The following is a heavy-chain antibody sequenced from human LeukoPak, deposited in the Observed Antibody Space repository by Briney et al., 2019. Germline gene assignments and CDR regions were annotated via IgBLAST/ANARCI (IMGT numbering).Heavy chain of an antibody. CDR3: ARARRDDFWSGNYGMDV. Sequence: PSETLSLTCAVYGGSFSGYYWSWIRQPPGKGLEWIGEINHSGSTNHNPSLKSRVTISVDTSKNQFSLKLSSVTAADTAVYYCARARRDDFWSGNYGMDVWGQGTTVTVSS. CDR1: GGSFSGYY. V-gene: IGHV4-34*01. J-gene: IGHJ6*02. CDR2: INHSGST. D-gene: IGHD3-3*01.